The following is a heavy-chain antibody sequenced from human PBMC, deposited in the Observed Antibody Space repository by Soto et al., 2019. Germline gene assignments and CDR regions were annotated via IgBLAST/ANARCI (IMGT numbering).Heavy chain of an antibody. CDR1: GFTFSSYG. CDR2: VSYHGTNK. J-gene: IGHJ4*02. V-gene: IGHV3-30*03. Sequence: QVQLVECGGGVVQPGRSLRLSCAASGFTFSSYGMHWVRQAPGKGLEWVALVSYHGTNKYYGDSVNGRFTISRDNSKNTLYLQMNSLRAEETAVYYCARGLRYDSSGYFFDYWGQGTLVTVSS. CDR3: ARGLRYDSSGYFFDY. D-gene: IGHD3-22*01.